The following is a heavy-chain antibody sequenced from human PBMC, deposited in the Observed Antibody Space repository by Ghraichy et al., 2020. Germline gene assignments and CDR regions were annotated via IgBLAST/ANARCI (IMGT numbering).Heavy chain of an antibody. CDR2: IRYNSDRT. CDR1: GFTFSTYA. D-gene: IGHD6-19*01. Sequence: GGSLRLSCAASGFTFSTYAMGWVRQAPGKGLEFVSIIRYNSDRTFYADSVKGRFTISRDNSKNTLFLQMNSLRAEDTALYYCVKTHISGWAFDYWGQGTLVTVSS. J-gene: IGHJ4*02. V-gene: IGHV3-23*01. CDR3: VKTHISGWAFDY.